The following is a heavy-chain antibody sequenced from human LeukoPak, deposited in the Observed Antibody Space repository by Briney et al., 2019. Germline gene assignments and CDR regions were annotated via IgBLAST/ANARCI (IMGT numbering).Heavy chain of an antibody. CDR3: ARAYCSGGSCYFDY. CDR2: IWYDGSNK. J-gene: IGHJ4*02. CDR1: GFIFSDHW. V-gene: IGHV3-33*08. Sequence: GGSLRLSCAASGFIFSDHWMHWVRQAPGKGLEWVAGIWYDGSNKYYADSVKGRFTISRDNSKNTLYLQMNSLRAEDTAVYYCARAYCSGGSCYFDYWGQGTLVIVSS. D-gene: IGHD2-15*01.